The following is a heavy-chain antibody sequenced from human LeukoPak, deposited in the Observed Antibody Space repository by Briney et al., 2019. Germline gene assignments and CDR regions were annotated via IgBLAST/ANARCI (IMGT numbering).Heavy chain of an antibody. J-gene: IGHJ4*02. Sequence: GGSLRLSCAASGFTFDDYGMSWVRQAPGKGLEWVSGINWNGGSTGYADSVKGRFTISRDNAKNSLYLQVNSLRAEDTALYYCARGRGELLQFGRYFDYWGQRTLVTVSS. CDR1: GFTFDDYG. V-gene: IGHV3-20*04. CDR3: ARGRGELLQFGRYFDY. CDR2: INWNGGST. D-gene: IGHD1-26*01.